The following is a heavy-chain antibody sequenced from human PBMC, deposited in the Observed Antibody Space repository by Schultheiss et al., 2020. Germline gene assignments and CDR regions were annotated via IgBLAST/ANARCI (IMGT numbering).Heavy chain of an antibody. CDR1: GGSISSYY. CDR2: IYYSGST. V-gene: IGHV4-59*01. J-gene: IGHJ6*02. Sequence: SATLSLTCTVSGGSISSYYWSWIRQPPGKGLEWIGYIYYSGSTNYNPSLKSRVTISVDTSKNQFSLKLSSVTAADTAVYYCARFRYYYDSSGYYSYYYGMDVWGQGTTVNGYS. CDR3: ARFRYYYDSSGYYSYYYGMDV. D-gene: IGHD3-22*01.